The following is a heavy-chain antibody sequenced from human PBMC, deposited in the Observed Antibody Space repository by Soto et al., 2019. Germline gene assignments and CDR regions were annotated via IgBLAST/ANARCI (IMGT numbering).Heavy chain of an antibody. D-gene: IGHD3-3*01. V-gene: IGHV4-30-4*08. CDR3: ARARHYDFWSGYYTFEN. Sequence: SETLSLTCTVSGGFIRSGDYYWSWIRQPPGKGLEWIGYIYYSGSTYYNPSLKSRVTISVDTSKNQFSLKLGSVTAADTAVYYCARARHYDFWSGYYTFENWGQGTLVTVSS. CDR1: GGFIRSGDYY. J-gene: IGHJ4*02. CDR2: IYYSGST.